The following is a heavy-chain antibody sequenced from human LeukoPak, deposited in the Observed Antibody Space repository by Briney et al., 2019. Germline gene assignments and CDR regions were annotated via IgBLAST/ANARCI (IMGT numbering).Heavy chain of an antibody. CDR1: GFSLRTSGMC. D-gene: IGHD3-22*01. CDR3: ARGMTYYYDSSVYYYFDY. J-gene: IGHJ4*02. Sequence: SGPTLVNPTQTLTLTCTFSGFSLRTSGMCVSWIRQPPGKALEWLARIDWDDDKYYSTSLKTRLTISKDTSKNQVVLTMTNMDPVDTATYYCARGMTYYYDSSVYYYFDYGGQGTLVTVSS. V-gene: IGHV2-70*11. CDR2: IDWDDDK.